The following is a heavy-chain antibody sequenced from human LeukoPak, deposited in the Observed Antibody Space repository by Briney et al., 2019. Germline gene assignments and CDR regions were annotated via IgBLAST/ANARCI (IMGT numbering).Heavy chain of an antibody. V-gene: IGHV1-18*01. J-gene: IGHJ5*02. CDR2: ISAYNGNT. CDR1: GYTFTSYG. Sequence: ASVKVSCKASGYTFTSYGISWVRQAPGQGLEWMGWISAYNGNTNYAQRLQGRVTMTTDTSTSTAYMELRSLRSDDTAVYYCARDPPIAAAGNNWFDPWGQGTLVTVSS. CDR3: ARDPPIAAAGNNWFDP. D-gene: IGHD6-13*01.